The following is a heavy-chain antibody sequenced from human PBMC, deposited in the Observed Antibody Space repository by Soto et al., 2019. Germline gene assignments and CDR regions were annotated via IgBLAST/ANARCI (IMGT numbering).Heavy chain of an antibody. D-gene: IGHD5-18*01. J-gene: IGHJ5*02. Sequence: QVQLQESGPGLVKPSQTLSLTCTVSGGSISSGDYYWSWIRQPPGKGLEWIGYLYYSGSTYYNPSLKRRVTISVDTSKNQFSLKLSSVTAADTAVYYCARAPGYSYGEDNLFDPWGQGTLVTVSS. V-gene: IGHV4-30-4*01. CDR1: GGSISSGDYY. CDR3: ARAPGYSYGEDNLFDP. CDR2: LYYSGST.